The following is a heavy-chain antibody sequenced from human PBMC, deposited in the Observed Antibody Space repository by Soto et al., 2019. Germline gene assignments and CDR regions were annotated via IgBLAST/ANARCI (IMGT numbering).Heavy chain of an antibody. CDR2: IYHSGST. V-gene: IGHV4-4*02. J-gene: IGHJ5*02. D-gene: IGHD3-22*01. Sequence: QVQLQESGPGLVKPSGTLSLTCAVSGGSISSSNWWSWVRQPPGKGLEWIGEIYHSGSTNYNPSLKCRVTISVDKSKNQYSLKLSSVTAADTAVYYCARVIYDSSGYYGGWFDPWGQGTLVTVSS. CDR1: GGSISSSNW. CDR3: ARVIYDSSGYYGGWFDP.